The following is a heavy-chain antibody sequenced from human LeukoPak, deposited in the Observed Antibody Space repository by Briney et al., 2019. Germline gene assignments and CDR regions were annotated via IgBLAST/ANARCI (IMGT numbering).Heavy chain of an antibody. CDR2: IGSSGNTI. Sequence: AGGSLILFCAASGFTFNDYYMSWIRQAPGKELERVSYIGSSGNTIYYADSVRGRFTISRENAKNSLYLQMNSLRAEDSAVYYCARALWGYNLIDYYYYYMDVWGKGTTVTVSS. J-gene: IGHJ6*03. CDR3: ARALWGYNLIDYYYYYMDV. CDR1: GFTFNDYY. D-gene: IGHD5-24*01. V-gene: IGHV3-11*04.